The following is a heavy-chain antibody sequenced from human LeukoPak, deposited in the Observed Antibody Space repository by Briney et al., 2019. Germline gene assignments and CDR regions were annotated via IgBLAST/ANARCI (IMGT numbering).Heavy chain of an antibody. CDR3: ARVIVGGGWYRGPSSFDC. D-gene: IGHD6-19*01. Sequence: GRSLRLSCAASGFTFSSYAMHWVRQAPGKGLEWVANIMQDGSEKHYVDPVKGRFTISRDNAKNSLYLQMNNLRADDTAVYYCARVIVGGGWYRGPSSFDCWGQGTLVTVSS. CDR1: GFTFSSYA. CDR2: IMQDGSEK. V-gene: IGHV3-7*01. J-gene: IGHJ4*02.